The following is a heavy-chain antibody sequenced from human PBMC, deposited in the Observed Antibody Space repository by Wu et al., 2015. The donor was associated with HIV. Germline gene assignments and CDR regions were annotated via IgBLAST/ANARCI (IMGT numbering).Heavy chain of an antibody. J-gene: IGHJ6*03. CDR1: GYTFTSYG. Sequence: QVQLVQSGAEVKKPGASVKVSCKASGYTFTSYGISWVRQAPGQGLEWMGWISAYNGNTNYAQKFQGRVTMTSDTTTRTAYLELRSLRSDDTAIYYCAKNRSIYSYFYFYYMDVVGQRDHGHRLL. CDR3: AKNRSIYSYFYFYYMDV. CDR2: ISAYNGNT. D-gene: IGHD2-2*01. V-gene: IGHV1-18*01.